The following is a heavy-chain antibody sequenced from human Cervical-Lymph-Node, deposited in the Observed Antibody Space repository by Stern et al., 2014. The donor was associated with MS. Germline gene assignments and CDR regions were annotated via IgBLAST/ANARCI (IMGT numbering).Heavy chain of an antibody. CDR2: IFPGASNI. J-gene: IGHJ4*02. CDR1: GYTFTSYW. V-gene: IGHV5-51*01. Sequence: VQLGQSGPEVKRPGESLKISCQASGYTFTSYWIGWVRQMPGKGLEWIAIIFPGASNIRYSPSFQGQVTIPSDKSSSPAYWQWNNLKSSDTAIYYCARQRYFDYWGQGTLVTVSS. CDR3: ARQRYFDY.